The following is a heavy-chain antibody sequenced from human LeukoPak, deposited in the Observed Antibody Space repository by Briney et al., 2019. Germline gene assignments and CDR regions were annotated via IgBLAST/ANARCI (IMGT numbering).Heavy chain of an antibody. CDR1: GGSFTDYF. J-gene: IGHJ6*02. V-gene: IGHV4-34*01. CDR2: INDYTGDT. CDR3: ARGRIAKIVVVHGFSYGMDV. Sequence: SETLSLTCSVSGGSFTDYFWTWIRQSPGKGLEWIGEINDYTGDTKCNPSLNSRVSISLEKSKHQFSLELRSVTAADTAVYYCARGRIAKIVVVHGFSYGMDVWGQGTTVAVSS. D-gene: IGHD3-22*01.